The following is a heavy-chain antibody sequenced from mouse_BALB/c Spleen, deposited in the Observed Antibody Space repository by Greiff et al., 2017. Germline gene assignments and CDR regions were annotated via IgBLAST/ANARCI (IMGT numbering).Heavy chain of an antibody. CDR1: GYSITSGYY. CDR2: ISYDGSN. CDR3: ARAPTTAPAMDY. V-gene: IGHV3-6*02. Sequence: EVQLQQSGPGLVKPSQSLSLTCSVTGYSITSGYYWNWIRQFPGNKLEWMGYISYDGSNNYNPSLKNRISITRDTSKNQFFLKLNSVTTEDTATYYCARAPTTAPAMDYWGQGTSVTVSS. D-gene: IGHD1-2*01. J-gene: IGHJ4*01.